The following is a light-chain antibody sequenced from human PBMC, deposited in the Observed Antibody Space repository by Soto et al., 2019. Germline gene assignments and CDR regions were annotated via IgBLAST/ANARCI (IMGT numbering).Light chain of an antibody. V-gene: IGLV1-51*01. CDR1: SSNIGTYY. J-gene: IGLJ2*01. CDR3: GTWDSSLSAVV. CDR2: DNN. Sequence: QPVLTQPPSVSAAPGQKVTISCSGSSSNIGTYYVSWYQHVPGTAPKLLIYDNNERPSGIPDRFSGSKSGTSATLGITGLQTEDEADYHCGTWDSSLSAVVFGGGTQLTVL.